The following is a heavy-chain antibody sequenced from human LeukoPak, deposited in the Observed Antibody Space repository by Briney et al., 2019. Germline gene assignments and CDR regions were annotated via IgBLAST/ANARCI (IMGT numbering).Heavy chain of an antibody. CDR3: ARARGLGPAGWFDP. Sequence: PGGSLRLSCAASGFTFSSYAVSWVRQAPGKGLEWVSIISGGGGITHYADSVKGRFTISRDNSKNMLYLQMDSLRADDTAVYYCARARGLGPAGWFDPWGQGTLVTVSS. V-gene: IGHV3-23*01. CDR2: ISGGGGIT. J-gene: IGHJ5*02. D-gene: IGHD3-10*01. CDR1: GFTFSSYA.